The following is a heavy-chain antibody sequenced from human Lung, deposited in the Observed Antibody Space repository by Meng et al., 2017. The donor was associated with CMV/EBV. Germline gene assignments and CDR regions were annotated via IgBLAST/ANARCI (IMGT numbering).Heavy chain of an antibody. CDR2: IRFDGSNQ. D-gene: IGHD1-26*01. J-gene: IGHJ4*02. Sequence: SCAASGFSFSTYGMNWVRQAPGKGLEWVAFIRFDGSNQYYEDSVKGRFSISRDNSKNMLYLQMNSLRSEDTAVYYCANLGGAGALDYWGQGTLVTVSS. V-gene: IGHV3-30*02. CDR1: GFSFSTYG. CDR3: ANLGGAGALDY.